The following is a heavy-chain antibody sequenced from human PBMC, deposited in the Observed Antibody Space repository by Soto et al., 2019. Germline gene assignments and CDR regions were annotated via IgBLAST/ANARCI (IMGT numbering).Heavy chain of an antibody. D-gene: IGHD3-10*01. CDR3: ARLPYGSGSYYNLQARPDYYYYMDV. V-gene: IGHV4-59*08. Sequence: SETLSLTCTVSGGPISSYYWSWIRQPPGKGLEWIGYIYYSGSTNYNPSLKGRVTISVDTSKNQFSLKLSSVTAADTAVYYCARLPYGSGSYYNLQARPDYYYYMDVWGKGTTVTVSS. J-gene: IGHJ6*03. CDR1: GGPISSYY. CDR2: IYYSGST.